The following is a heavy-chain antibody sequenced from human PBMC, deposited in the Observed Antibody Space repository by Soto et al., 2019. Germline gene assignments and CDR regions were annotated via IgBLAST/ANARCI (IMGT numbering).Heavy chain of an antibody. D-gene: IGHD3-16*01. V-gene: IGHV1-18*01. J-gene: IGHJ5*02. CDR2: ISAYNGNT. Sequence: QVQLVQSGAEVKKPGASVKVSCKASGYTFTSYGISWVRQAPGQGLEWMGWISAYNGNTNYAQKLQGRVTMTTDTSSSTAYIDLRSLRSDDTAVYYCSRVLYGGNWFDPWGQGTLVTVSS. CDR3: SRVLYGGNWFDP. CDR1: GYTFTSYG.